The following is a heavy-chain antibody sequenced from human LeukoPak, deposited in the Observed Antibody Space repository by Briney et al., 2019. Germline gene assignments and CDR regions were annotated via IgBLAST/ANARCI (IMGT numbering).Heavy chain of an antibody. CDR3: ARDGLVLGTMEYYYYYMDV. CDR1: GLTFSSYW. V-gene: IGHV3-7*01. D-gene: IGHD3-10*01. J-gene: IGHJ6*03. Sequence: GGSLRLSCAASGLTFSSYWMSWVRQAPGKGLEWVANINQDGSEKYYVDSVKGRFTISRDNAKSSLFLQMNSLRAEDRAVYYCARDGLVLGTMEYYYYYMDVWGKGTTVTVSS. CDR2: INQDGSEK.